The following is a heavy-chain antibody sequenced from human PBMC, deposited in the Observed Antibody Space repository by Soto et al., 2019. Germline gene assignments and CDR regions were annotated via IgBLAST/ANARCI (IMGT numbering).Heavy chain of an antibody. CDR3: TKLHAYCSGGSCRAGWVFDL. CDR1: GGSIFNTGYY. D-gene: IGHD2-15*01. V-gene: IGHV4-39*01. CDR2: IYYNGNT. Sequence: QLRLQESGPGLVKPSETLSLTCTVSGGSIFNTGYYWGWVRQPPGKGLEWIGSIYYNGNTYYKPSLKSRVAISVDMSKDQCSLQLSSVTAADTAVYYCTKLHAYCSGGSCRAGWVFDLWGRGALVTVSA. J-gene: IGHJ2*01.